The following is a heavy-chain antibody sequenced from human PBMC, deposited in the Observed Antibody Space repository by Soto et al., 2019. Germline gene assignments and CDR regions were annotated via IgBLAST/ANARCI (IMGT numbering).Heavy chain of an antibody. CDR3: AKDRSHSLITFDY. D-gene: IGHD2-8*01. Sequence: QVQLVQSGAEVKKPGASVKVSCKASGYTFAGYGISWVRQAPGQGLEWKGWVSAYNGNTKNAPKFQGRLTMTTDTSTSTAYMELRSLRSDDTAVFYCAKDRSHSLITFDYWGQGTLVTVSS. CDR2: VSAYNGNT. V-gene: IGHV1-18*01. CDR1: GYTFAGYG. J-gene: IGHJ4*02.